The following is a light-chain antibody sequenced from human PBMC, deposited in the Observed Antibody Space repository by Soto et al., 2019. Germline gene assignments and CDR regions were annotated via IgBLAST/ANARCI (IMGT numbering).Light chain of an antibody. V-gene: IGKV1-33*01. CDR1: QDISNY. Sequence: DIQMTQSPSSLSASVGDRVTITCQASQDISNYLNWYQQKPGKATKLLIYDASNLETGVPSRFSASRSGTVFTFTISTLQPEDIATYCCKQYDNLPSSTFGQGTRLEIK. CDR2: DAS. CDR3: KQYDNLPSST. J-gene: IGKJ5*01.